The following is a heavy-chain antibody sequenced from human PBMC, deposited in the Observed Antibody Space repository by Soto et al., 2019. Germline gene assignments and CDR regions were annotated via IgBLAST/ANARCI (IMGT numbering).Heavy chain of an antibody. V-gene: IGHV1-69*01. CDR3: ARGATHGSSWYFWFDP. J-gene: IGHJ5*02. CDR2: LIPLFGTT. CDR1: GGTFSTYP. Sequence: QVQLVQSGAEVRMPGSSVKVSCKASGGTFSTYPINWVRQAPGQGLEWMGGLIPLFGTTNYAQKFKGRVTITADDSTSTAYMELSSLRAEDAAVYYCARGATHGSSWYFWFDPWGQGTLVTVSS. D-gene: IGHD6-13*01.